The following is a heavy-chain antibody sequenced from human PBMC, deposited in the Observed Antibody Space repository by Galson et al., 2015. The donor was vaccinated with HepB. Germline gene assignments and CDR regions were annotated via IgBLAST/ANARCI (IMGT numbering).Heavy chain of an antibody. V-gene: IGHV1-69*02. Sequence: SVKVSCKASGGTFSSYTISWVRQAPGQGLEWMGRIIPILGIANYAQKFQGRVTITADKSTSTAYMELSSLRSEDTAVYYCARGYCSGGSCFTLPFDYWGQGTLVTVSS. J-gene: IGHJ4*02. D-gene: IGHD2-15*01. CDR2: IIPILGIA. CDR1: GGTFSSYT. CDR3: ARGYCSGGSCFTLPFDY.